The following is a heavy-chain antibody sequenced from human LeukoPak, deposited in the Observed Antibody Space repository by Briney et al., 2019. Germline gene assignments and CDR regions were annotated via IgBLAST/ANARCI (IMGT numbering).Heavy chain of an antibody. CDR1: GGSISGSNYH. Sequence: SETLSLACTVSGGSISGSNYHWGWIRQPPGKGLEWIGSINYWGHTYYNPSLESRVTISVDTSKNQFSLKVSSVTAADTALYYCAPTYSYTGGGYDYWGQGTLVTVSS. D-gene: IGHD5-18*01. J-gene: IGHJ4*02. CDR3: APTYSYTGGGYDY. CDR2: INYWGHT. V-gene: IGHV4-39*01.